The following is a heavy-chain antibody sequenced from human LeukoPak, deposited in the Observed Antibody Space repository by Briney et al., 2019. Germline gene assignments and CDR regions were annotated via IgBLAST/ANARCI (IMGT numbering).Heavy chain of an antibody. CDR2: ISAYNGNT. CDR1: GYRFITYG. V-gene: IGHV1-18*01. J-gene: IGHJ3*02. D-gene: IGHD3-10*01. Sequence: ASMKVSFKASGYRFITYGLSWVRQAPGQGLEWMGWISAYNGNTNYAQKLQGRVTMTTDTSTSTAYMELRSLRSDDTAVYYCARDVFEGFGERVIDAFDIWGQGTMVTVSS. CDR3: ARDVFEGFGERVIDAFDI.